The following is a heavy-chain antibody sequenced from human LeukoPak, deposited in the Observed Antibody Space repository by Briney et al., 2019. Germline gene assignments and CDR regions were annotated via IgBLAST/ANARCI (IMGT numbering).Heavy chain of an antibody. D-gene: IGHD2-15*01. Sequence: SETLSLTCTVSGGSISSYYWSWIRQPAGKGLEWIGRIYTSGSTNYNPSLKSRVTMSVDTSKNQFSLKLSSVTAADTAVYYCARGLSQVVVAAYFDYWGQGTLVTVSS. CDR1: GGSISSYY. CDR2: IYTSGST. V-gene: IGHV4-4*07. J-gene: IGHJ4*02. CDR3: ARGLSQVVVAAYFDY.